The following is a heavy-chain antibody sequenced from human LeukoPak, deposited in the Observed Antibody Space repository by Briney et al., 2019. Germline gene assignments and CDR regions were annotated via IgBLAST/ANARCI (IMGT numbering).Heavy chain of an antibody. D-gene: IGHD4-17*01. CDR1: GASISSYY. V-gene: IGHV4-4*07. CDR2: VHTSGIT. CDR3: ARDEKHGYGDYGVDP. J-gene: IGHJ5*02. Sequence: PSETLSLTCSISGASISSYYWSWIRQPAGKGLEWIGRVHTSGITNYNPSLKTRVTMSIDTSKNQFYLNLISVTAAETAMYYCARDEKHGYGDYGVDPWGQGTLVTVSS.